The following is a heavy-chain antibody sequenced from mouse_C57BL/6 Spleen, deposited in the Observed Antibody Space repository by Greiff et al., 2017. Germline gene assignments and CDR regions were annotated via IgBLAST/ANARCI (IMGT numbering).Heavy chain of an antibody. Sequence: VQLQQSGAELARPGASVKLSCKASGYTFTSYGISWVKQRTGQGLEWIGEIYPRSGNTYYNEKFKGKATLTADKSSSTAYMELRSLTSEDSAVYFCASEVTTRGFLDYWGQGTTLTVSS. CDR2: IYPRSGNT. V-gene: IGHV1-81*01. CDR1: GYTFTSYG. D-gene: IGHD2-2*01. J-gene: IGHJ2*01. CDR3: ASEVTTRGFLDY.